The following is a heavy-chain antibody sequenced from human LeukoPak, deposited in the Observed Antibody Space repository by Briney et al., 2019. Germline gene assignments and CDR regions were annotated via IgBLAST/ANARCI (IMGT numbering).Heavy chain of an antibody. J-gene: IGHJ4*02. D-gene: IGHD6-13*01. Sequence: SETLSLTCTVSGASFSSSTCYRGWTRPPPGKGLEWIGSIYYSGSTYYNPSLKSRVTMSVDTSKNQFSLKLSSVTAADTAVYYCARHAGGRSATGTRPLDYWGQGTLVTVSS. CDR3: ARHAGGRSATGTRPLDY. CDR2: IYYSGST. CDR1: GASFSSSTCY. V-gene: IGHV4-39*01.